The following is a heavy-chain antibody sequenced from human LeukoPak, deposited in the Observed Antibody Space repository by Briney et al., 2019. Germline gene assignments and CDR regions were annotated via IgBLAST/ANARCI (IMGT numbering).Heavy chain of an antibody. CDR2: IYYRGRT. CDR1: GGSFSGYY. Sequence: SETLSLTCAVYGGSFSGYYWSWIRQPPGKGLEWIGYIYYRGRTKYNPSLQSRVTISVDTSRNQFSLRLSSVTAADTAVCYCARQSDDLGYFQHWGQGTLVTVSS. J-gene: IGHJ1*01. CDR3: ARQSDDLGYFQH. D-gene: IGHD3-16*01. V-gene: IGHV4-59*08.